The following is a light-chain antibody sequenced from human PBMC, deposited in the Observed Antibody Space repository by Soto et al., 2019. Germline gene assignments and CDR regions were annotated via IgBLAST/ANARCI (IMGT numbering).Light chain of an antibody. V-gene: IGLV2-14*01. CDR1: SSDVGGYNY. Sequence: QSALTQPASVSGSPGQSITISCTGTSSDVGGYNYVSWYQQHPGKAPKLMIYEVSNRPSGVSNRFSGSKSGNTATLTISGLQAEDEADYYCCSYTVSGNYALGNGTKVT. CDR3: CSYTVSGNYA. CDR2: EVS. J-gene: IGLJ1*01.